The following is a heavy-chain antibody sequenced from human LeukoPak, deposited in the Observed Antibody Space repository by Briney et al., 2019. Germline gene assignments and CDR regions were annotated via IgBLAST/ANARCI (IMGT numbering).Heavy chain of an antibody. D-gene: IGHD2-2*01. J-gene: IGHJ4*02. CDR3: ARGGYCSSTSCYDY. Sequence: TGGSLRLSCAASGFTFSSYSMNWVRQAPGKGLEWVSSISSSSSYIYYADSVKGRFTISRDNAKNSLYLQMNSQRAEDTAVYYCARGGYCSSTSCYDYWGQGTLVTVSS. V-gene: IGHV3-21*01. CDR2: ISSSSSYI. CDR1: GFTFSSYS.